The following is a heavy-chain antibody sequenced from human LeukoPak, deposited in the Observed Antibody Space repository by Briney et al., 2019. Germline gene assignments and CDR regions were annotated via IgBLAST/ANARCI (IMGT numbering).Heavy chain of an antibody. Sequence: GASVKVSCKASGGTFSSYAISWVRQAPGQGLEWMGRIIPILGIANYAQKFQGRVTITADKSTSTAYMELRSLRSDDTAVYYCASDTIFGVDWGQGTLVTVSS. CDR2: IIPILGIA. J-gene: IGHJ4*02. D-gene: IGHD3-3*01. CDR3: ASDTIFGVD. CDR1: GGTFSSYA. V-gene: IGHV1-69*04.